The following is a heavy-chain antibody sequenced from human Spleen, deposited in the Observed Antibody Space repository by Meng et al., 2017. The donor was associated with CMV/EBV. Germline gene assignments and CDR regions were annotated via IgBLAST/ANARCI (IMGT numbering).Heavy chain of an antibody. CDR3: ARGTNYGAGNWFDL. CDR2: IYSSGST. J-gene: IGHJ5*02. V-gene: IGHV4-4*07. Sequence: QVRLKEVGPGLCKASETRSRSCTVAGGSISSYYWNWIRQPAGKGLEWIGRIYSSGSTNYSHSLTSRVTMSIDTSYNQFSVKLSSVTAADTAVYYCARGTNYGAGNWFDLWGQGTLVTVSS. CDR1: GGSISSYY. D-gene: IGHD3-10*01.